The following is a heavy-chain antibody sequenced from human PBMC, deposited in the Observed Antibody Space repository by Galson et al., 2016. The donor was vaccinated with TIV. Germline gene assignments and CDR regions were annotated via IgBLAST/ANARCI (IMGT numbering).Heavy chain of an antibody. V-gene: IGHV2-5*02. D-gene: IGHD1/OR15-1a*01. J-gene: IGHJ4*02. Sequence: PALVKPTQTLTLTCSFSGFSLSTSGVGVGWFRQPPGKALEWLAFIHWDDAERYSPSLISRLTITKDTSKNQVVLPLNNMDPLDTATYYCARIRSYFREFATTHHSDYGAQGTLLTVSS. CDR1: GFSLSTSGVG. CDR3: ARIRSYFREFATTHHSDY. CDR2: IHWDDAE.